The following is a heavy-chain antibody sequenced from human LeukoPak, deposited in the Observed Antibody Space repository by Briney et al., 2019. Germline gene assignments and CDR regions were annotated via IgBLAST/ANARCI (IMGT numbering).Heavy chain of an antibody. D-gene: IGHD6-13*01. J-gene: IGHJ4*02. V-gene: IGHV3-23*01. CDR2: ISGSGGST. CDR3: AKVLRGSSWLPIDY. Sequence: GGSLRLSCAASGFTLSSSAMSWVRQAPGKGLEWVSAISGSGGSTYYADSVKGRFTISRDNSKNTLYLQMNSLRAEDTAVYYCAKVLRGSSWLPIDYWGQGTLVTVSS. CDR1: GFTLSSSA.